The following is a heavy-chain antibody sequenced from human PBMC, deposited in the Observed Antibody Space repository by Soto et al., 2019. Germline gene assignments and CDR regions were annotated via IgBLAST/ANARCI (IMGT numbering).Heavy chain of an antibody. J-gene: IGHJ4*02. Sequence: QVQLVQSGAEVKKPGASVKVSCKASGYTFTTYYMHWVRQAPGQGLEWMGIINPNGGSTTYAQKFQVRVTMTRDTATSNVYMEVSSLRSEDTAVYYCARAGYCSGGTCFHGNFDYWGQGTLVTVSS. CDR1: GYTFTTYY. D-gene: IGHD2-15*01. V-gene: IGHV1-46*01. CDR3: ARAGYCSGGTCFHGNFDY. CDR2: INPNGGST.